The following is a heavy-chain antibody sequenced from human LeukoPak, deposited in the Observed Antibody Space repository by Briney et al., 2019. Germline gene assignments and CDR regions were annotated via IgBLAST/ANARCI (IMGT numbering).Heavy chain of an antibody. Sequence: SETLSLTCTVSGGSINSHYWSWVRQPPGKGLVWIGYISYSGNTNYKPSLKSRVTISVDTSKNQFSLKLSSVTAADTAVYYCARGGYYGSGNDFRFDPWGQGTLVTVSS. V-gene: IGHV4-59*11. CDR3: ARGGYYGSGNDFRFDP. J-gene: IGHJ5*02. CDR2: ISYSGNT. D-gene: IGHD3-10*01. CDR1: GGSINSHY.